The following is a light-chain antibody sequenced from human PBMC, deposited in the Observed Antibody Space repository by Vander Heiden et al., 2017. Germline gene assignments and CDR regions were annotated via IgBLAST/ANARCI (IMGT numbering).Light chain of an antibody. V-gene: IGKV2-28*01. Sequence: DIVMTQSPLSLPVTPGEPASISCRSSQSLLHSNGYNYLDWYLQKPGQSPQLLIYLGSNRASGVPDRFSGSGSGTDFTLKIIIVEAEDVGVYYCMQALQTPYTFGQGTKLEIK. CDR2: LGS. CDR3: MQALQTPYT. J-gene: IGKJ2*01. CDR1: QSLLHSNGYNY.